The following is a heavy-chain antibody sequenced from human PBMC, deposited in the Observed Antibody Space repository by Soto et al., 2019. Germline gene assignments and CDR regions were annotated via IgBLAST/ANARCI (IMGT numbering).Heavy chain of an antibody. J-gene: IGHJ5*02. CDR1: GYTFTSYG. D-gene: IGHD3-10*01. V-gene: IGHV1-18*01. CDR2: ISGYNGDT. Sequence: QVQLVQSGAEVKKPGASVKVSCKASGYTFTSYGISWVRQAPGQGLEWMGWISGYNGDTNYAQKFQGRVTMTTDTSTSTANMEVRSLRSDHTAFYYCARARRTAGWFDPWGQATLVTVSS. CDR3: ARARRTAGWFDP.